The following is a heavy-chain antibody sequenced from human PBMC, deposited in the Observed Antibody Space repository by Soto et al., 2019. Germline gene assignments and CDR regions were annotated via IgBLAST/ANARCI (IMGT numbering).Heavy chain of an antibody. CDR3: TRLGKNRAPGKSLAVTTRNNWFDP. D-gene: IGHD4-17*01. CDR1: GFTFGDYA. J-gene: IGHJ5*02. CDR2: IRSKAYGGTT. Sequence: GSLRLSCTASGFTFGDYAMSWFRQAPGKGLEWVGFIRSKAYGGTTEYAASVKGRFTISRDDSKSIAYLQMNSLKTEDTAVYYCTRLGKNRAPGKSLAVTTRNNWFDPWGQGTLVTVPQ. V-gene: IGHV3-49*03.